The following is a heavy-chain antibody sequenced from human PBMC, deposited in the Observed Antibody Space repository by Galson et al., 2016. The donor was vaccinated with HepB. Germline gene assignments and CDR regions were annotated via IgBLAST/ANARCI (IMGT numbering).Heavy chain of an antibody. CDR2: INPKSGGT. V-gene: IGHV1-2*02. Sequence: SVKVSCKASGYTFTGYYIHWVRQAPGQGLEWMGWINPKSGGTNYARKFQGRVTLASDTSISTAYMELRRLRYDDTAIYYCARTMCYYENSVYYYVYWGQGTLVTVSS. CDR3: ARTMCYYENSVYYYVY. J-gene: IGHJ4*02. D-gene: IGHD3-22*01. CDR1: GYTFTGYY.